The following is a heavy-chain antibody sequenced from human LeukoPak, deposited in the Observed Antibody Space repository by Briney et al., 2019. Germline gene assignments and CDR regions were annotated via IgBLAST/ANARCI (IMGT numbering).Heavy chain of an antibody. D-gene: IGHD3-22*01. CDR2: INPNSGGT. J-gene: IGHJ4*02. CDR3: ARDLLYYDSSGYFGY. CDR1: GYTFTGYY. Sequence: ASVKVSCKASGYTFTGYYMHWVRQAPGQGLEWMGWINPNSGGTNYAQKFQGRVTMTRDTSISTAYMELSRLRSDDTAVYYCARDLLYYDSSGYFGYWGQGTLVTVSS. V-gene: IGHV1-2*02.